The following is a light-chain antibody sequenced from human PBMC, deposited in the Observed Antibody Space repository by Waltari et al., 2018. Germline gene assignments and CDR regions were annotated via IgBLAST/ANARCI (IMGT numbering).Light chain of an antibody. Sequence: EIVLTQSPGPLSLSPGERATLSCRASQSVGRYLAWYQQKPGQAPRLLIYDASTRATGIPYRFSGSGSGTDFSLTISRLESEDFAVYYCQKYVNLPATFGQGTKVEIK. CDR1: QSVGRY. CDR2: DAS. V-gene: IGKV3-20*01. CDR3: QKYVNLPAT. J-gene: IGKJ1*01.